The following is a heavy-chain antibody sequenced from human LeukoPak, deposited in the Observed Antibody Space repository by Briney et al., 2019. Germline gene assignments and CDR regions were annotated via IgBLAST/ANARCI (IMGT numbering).Heavy chain of an antibody. J-gene: IGHJ6*04. D-gene: IGHD6-6*01. CDR1: GFDFRSSW. CDR3: ATSSVGV. CDR2: IKEDGSET. V-gene: IGHV3-7*01. Sequence: QPGGSLTLTCGASGFDFRSSWITWVRQAPGRGLEWVANIKEDGSETYYVGSVRGRFTMSRDNAKKSLYLQMNSLRAEDTAVYYRATSSVGVWGKGTTVIVSS.